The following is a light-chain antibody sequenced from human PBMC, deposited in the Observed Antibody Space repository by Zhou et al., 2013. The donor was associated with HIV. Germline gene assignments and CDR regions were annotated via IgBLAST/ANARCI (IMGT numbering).Light chain of an antibody. V-gene: IGKV3D-15*01. J-gene: IGKJ4*01. CDR1: QNIRNSD. Sequence: IVLTQSPGTLSLSPGERATLSCKASQNIRNSDLGWYQQRPGRAPRLLIYQTSRRAAGVPERFSGRGSGTEFTLTISSMQSEDFAVYYCQQYNNWLSLTFGGGTKVEIK. CDR3: QQYNNWLSLT. CDR2: QTS.